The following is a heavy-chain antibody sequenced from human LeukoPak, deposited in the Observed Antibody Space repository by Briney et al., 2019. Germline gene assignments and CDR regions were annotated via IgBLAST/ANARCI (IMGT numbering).Heavy chain of an antibody. Sequence: GGSLRLPCTASGFIFRTSWMTWVRQAPGKGLEWVANINLDGSNKYYADSVKGRFTISRDNSKNTLYLQMNSLRAEDTAVYYCAKDLVGEGAFDYWGQGTLVTVSS. V-gene: IGHV3-7*01. D-gene: IGHD1-26*01. J-gene: IGHJ4*02. CDR2: INLDGSNK. CDR3: AKDLVGEGAFDY. CDR1: GFIFRTSW.